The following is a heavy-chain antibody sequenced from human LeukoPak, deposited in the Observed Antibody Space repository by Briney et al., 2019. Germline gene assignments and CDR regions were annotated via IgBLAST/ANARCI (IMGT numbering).Heavy chain of an antibody. D-gene: IGHD3-16*01. CDR2: INMYTANP. Sequence: ASVKVSCKASGYTFTRYAINWLRQAPGQGLEWMGWINMYTANPAYAQGFTERFVFSLDTSVTTAYLQISNLKTEDTAVYYCARHVNDDDFDYWGQGTLVTVSS. CDR1: GYTFTRYA. J-gene: IGHJ4*02. CDR3: ARHVNDDDFDY. V-gene: IGHV7-4-1*02.